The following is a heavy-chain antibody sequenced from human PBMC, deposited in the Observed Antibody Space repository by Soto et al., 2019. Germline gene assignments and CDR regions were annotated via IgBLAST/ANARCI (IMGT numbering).Heavy chain of an antibody. CDR1: GGNVSSDTAS. V-gene: IGHV6-1*01. CDR3: TRLRVFIAVAGMANYYYYYGMDV. CDR2: AYSSSKCFI. Sequence: SQSLPLTFAISGGNVSSDTASWNRIRQSPSKSLEGVGRAYSSSKCFIEYAPSVQSRIPINPNTSKNHLSLQLNSLTPEDTAVYYCTRLRVFIAVAGMANYYYYYGMDVWGQGTTVTVSS. J-gene: IGHJ6*02. D-gene: IGHD6-19*01.